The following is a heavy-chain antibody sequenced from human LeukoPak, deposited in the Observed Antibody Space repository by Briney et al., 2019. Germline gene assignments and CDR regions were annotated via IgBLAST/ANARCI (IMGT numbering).Heavy chain of an antibody. CDR2: ICSASSYT. J-gene: IGHJ4*02. D-gene: IGHD6-19*01. V-gene: IGHV3-21*05. CDR1: GFTFRSHA. CDR3: ARVSSSSTNYFDS. Sequence: VGSLRLSCAASGFTFRSHAMTWVRQAQGKGVEWVSYICSASSYTNYGDAVKGRLNMCRDNAKKSLYLQTNSLRADDTAVYCCARVSSSSTNYFDSWGQGTLVT.